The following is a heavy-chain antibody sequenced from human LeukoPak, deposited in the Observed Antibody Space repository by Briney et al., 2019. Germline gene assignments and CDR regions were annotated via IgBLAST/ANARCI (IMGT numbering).Heavy chain of an antibody. CDR1: GGSFSGYY. CDR3: ARGTSYYYDSSGYPLAFQH. CDR2: INHSGST. J-gene: IGHJ1*01. Sequence: SETLSLTCAVYGGSFSGYYWSWIRKPPGKGLEWIGEINHSGSTNYNPSLKSRVTISVDTSKNQFSLKLSSVTAADTAVYYCARGTSYYYDSSGYPLAFQHWGQGTLVTVSS. D-gene: IGHD3-22*01. V-gene: IGHV4-34*01.